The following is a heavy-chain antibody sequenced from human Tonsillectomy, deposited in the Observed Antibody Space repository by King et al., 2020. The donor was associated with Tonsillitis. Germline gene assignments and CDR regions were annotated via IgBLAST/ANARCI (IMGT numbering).Heavy chain of an antibody. J-gene: IGHJ4*01. D-gene: IGHD6-19*01. Sequence: QVKLVESGAEVKKPGASVKVSCKASGYTFTDYYMHWVRQAPGQGLEWMGWINPYSGGTNYAEKFQGSVTMTRDTSMSTAYMELSSLTSDDTAVYYCARDLLEAVEVYVFAYWGQGTLVTVSS. V-gene: IGHV1-2*02. CDR2: INPYSGGT. CDR1: GYTFTDYY. CDR3: ARDLLEAVEVYVFAY.